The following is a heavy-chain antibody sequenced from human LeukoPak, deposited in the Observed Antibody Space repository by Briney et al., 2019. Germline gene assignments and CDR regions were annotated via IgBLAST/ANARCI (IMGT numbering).Heavy chain of an antibody. V-gene: IGHV1-69*13. CDR1: GGTFSSYA. CDR3: ARGTVVPAAIQHYYYGMDV. Sequence: GASVKVSCKASGGTFSSYAISWVRQAPGQGLEWMGGIIPNFGTANYAQKFQGRVTITADESTSTAYMELSSLRSEDTAVYYCARGTVVPAAIQHYYYGMDVWGQGTTVTVSS. D-gene: IGHD2-2*01. J-gene: IGHJ6*02. CDR2: IIPNFGTA.